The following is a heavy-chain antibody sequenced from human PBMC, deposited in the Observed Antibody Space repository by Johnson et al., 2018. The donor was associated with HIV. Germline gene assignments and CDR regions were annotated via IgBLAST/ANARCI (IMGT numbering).Heavy chain of an antibody. CDR1: GIRLRSYV. D-gene: IGHD3-10*01. CDR3: AVYYYGSGSRNDAFDI. CDR2: ASYDGSNK. Sequence: QVQLVESGGGVVQPGRSLRLSCAASGIRLRSYVMHWVRQAPGTGLEWVAGASYDGSNKYYADSVKGRFTISRDNSKNTLYLQMNSLRAEDTAVYYCAVYYYGSGSRNDAFDIWGQGAMVTVSS. V-gene: IGHV3-30*03. J-gene: IGHJ3*02.